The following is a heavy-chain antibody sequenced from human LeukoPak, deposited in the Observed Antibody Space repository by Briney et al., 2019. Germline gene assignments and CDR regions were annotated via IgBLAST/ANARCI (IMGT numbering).Heavy chain of an antibody. V-gene: IGHV1-8*01. D-gene: IGHD2-8*01. CDR1: GYTFTSYD. J-gene: IGHJ6*02. CDR2: MNPNSGNT. CDR3: ARRYCTNGVCYFSNYYYYYGMDV. Sequence: GASVKVSCKASGYTFTSYDINWVRQATGQGLEWMGWMNPNSGNTGYAQKFQGRVTMTRNTSISTAYMELSSLRSEDTAVYYCARRYCTNGVCYFSNYYYYYGMDVWGQGTTVTVSS.